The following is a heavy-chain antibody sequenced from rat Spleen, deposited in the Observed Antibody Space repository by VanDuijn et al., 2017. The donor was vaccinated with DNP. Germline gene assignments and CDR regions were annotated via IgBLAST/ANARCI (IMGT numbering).Heavy chain of an antibody. CDR1: GDSITSNY. CDR3: ASYYYDGYYAMDA. CDR2: ISYSGST. D-gene: IGHD1-12*02. J-gene: IGHJ4*01. Sequence: EVQLQESGPGLVKPSQSLSLTCSVTGDSITSNYWGWIRKFPGNKMEWIEQISYSGSTSHNPSLKSRISITRDTSKNQFFLQLNSVTTEDTATYYCASYYYDGYYAMDAWGQGTSVTVSS. V-gene: IGHV3-1*01.